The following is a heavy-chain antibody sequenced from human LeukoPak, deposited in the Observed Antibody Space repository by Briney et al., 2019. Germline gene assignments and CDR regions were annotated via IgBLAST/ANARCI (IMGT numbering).Heavy chain of an antibody. J-gene: IGHJ4*02. D-gene: IGHD2-8*01. CDR2: IYHSGST. CDR1: GYSISSGYY. V-gene: IGHV4-38-2*02. CDR3: ARGVDGNGHFDY. Sequence: PSETLSLTCTVSGYSISSGYYWGWIRQPPGKGLEWIGSIYHSGSTYYNPSLKSRVTKSVDTSKNQFSLKLHSVTAADTAVYSRARGVDGNGHFDYSGQGTLVTVS.